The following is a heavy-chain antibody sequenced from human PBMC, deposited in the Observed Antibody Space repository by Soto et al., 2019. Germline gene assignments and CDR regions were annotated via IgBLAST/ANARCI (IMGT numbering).Heavy chain of an antibody. CDR3: ARRGSGSYYDY. Sequence: EVQLLESGGGLVQPGGSRSFSCAASGFTFSSYARRWVRRAPGKGLEWVSAISGSGDSTYYADSVKGRFTTSRDNSKNTLYLQMNSLRAEDTAVYYCARRGSGSYYDYWGQGTLVTVSS. V-gene: IGHV3-23*01. D-gene: IGHD1-26*01. CDR2: ISGSGDST. J-gene: IGHJ4*02. CDR1: GFTFSSYA.